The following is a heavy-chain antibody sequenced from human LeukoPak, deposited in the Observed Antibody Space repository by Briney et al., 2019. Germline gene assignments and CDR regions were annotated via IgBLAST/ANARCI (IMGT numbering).Heavy chain of an antibody. J-gene: IGHJ4*02. D-gene: IGHD5-18*01. Sequence: GGSLRLSCAASGFTFSSYGMHWVRQAPGKGLEWVAVISYDGSNKYYADSVKGRFTISRDNSKNTLYLQMNSLRAEDTAVYYCARVDTATNYYFDYWGQGTLVTVSS. CDR3: ARVDTATNYYFDY. CDR2: ISYDGSNK. V-gene: IGHV3-30*03. CDR1: GFTFSSYG.